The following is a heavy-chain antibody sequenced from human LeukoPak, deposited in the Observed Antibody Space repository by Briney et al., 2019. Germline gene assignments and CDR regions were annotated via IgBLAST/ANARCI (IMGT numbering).Heavy chain of an antibody. CDR2: ITGSGATT. CDR3: AKVVSGFHFDC. Sequence: GGSLRLFCAASGFTFSTFGMSWVRRAPGQGPEWVSGITGSGATTYYADSVKGRFTISRDNSQNTLYLQMSTLRAEDTAVYYCAKVVSGFHFDCWGQGTLVTVSS. J-gene: IGHJ4*02. CDR1: GFTFSTFG. D-gene: IGHD1-26*01. V-gene: IGHV3-23*01.